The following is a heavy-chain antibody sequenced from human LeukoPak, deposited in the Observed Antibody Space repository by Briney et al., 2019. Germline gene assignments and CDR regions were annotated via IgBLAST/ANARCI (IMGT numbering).Heavy chain of an antibody. CDR2: IKQDGSEK. D-gene: IGHD3-22*01. CDR3: ARSPGGPFYDSSGYFFWPLHYYYGMDV. J-gene: IGHJ6*02. Sequence: GGSLRLSCAASGFTFSSYWMSWVRQAPGKGLEWVANIKQDGSEKYYVDSVKGRFTISRDNAKNSLYLQMNSLRAEDTAVYYCARSPGGPFYDSSGYFFWPLHYYYGMDVWGQGTTVTVSS. V-gene: IGHV3-7*01. CDR1: GFTFSSYW.